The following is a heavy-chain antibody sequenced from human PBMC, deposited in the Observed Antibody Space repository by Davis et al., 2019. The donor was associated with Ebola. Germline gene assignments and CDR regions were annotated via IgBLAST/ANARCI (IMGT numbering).Heavy chain of an antibody. V-gene: IGHV4-39*01. D-gene: IGHD3-16*01. Sequence: MPSETLSLTCTVSGGSISSSSYYWSWIRQPPGKGLEWIGEINHSGSTNYNPSLKSRVTISVDTSKNQFSLKLSSVTAADTAVYYCARHFAYSDYWGQGTLVTVSS. CDR1: GGSISSSSYY. CDR2: INHSGST. J-gene: IGHJ4*02. CDR3: ARHFAYSDY.